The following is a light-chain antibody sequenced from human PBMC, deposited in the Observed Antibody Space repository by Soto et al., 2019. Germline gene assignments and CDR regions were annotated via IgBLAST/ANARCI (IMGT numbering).Light chain of an antibody. CDR2: EVN. Sequence: QSVLTQPASVSGSPGQSIAISCTGTSSDFGTYNLVSWYQQHPGKAPKLMISEVNKRPSGVSNRFSGSKSGNTASLTISGLQTEDEADYYCCSFAGSGTGVFGTGTKVTVL. CDR1: SSDFGTYNL. V-gene: IGLV2-23*02. CDR3: CSFAGSGTGV. J-gene: IGLJ1*01.